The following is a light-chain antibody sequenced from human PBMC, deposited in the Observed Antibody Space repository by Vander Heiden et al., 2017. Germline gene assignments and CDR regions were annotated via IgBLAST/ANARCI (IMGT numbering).Light chain of an antibody. CDR3: QQSYSNPPWLT. Sequence: DIQMTQSPSSLSASVGDRVTITCRASQSISSYLNWYQQKPGKAPKLLIYAASSLQSGVPSRFSGSGSGTDFTLTISSLQPEDFATYYCQQSYSNPPWLTFGGGTKVEIK. CDR2: AAS. J-gene: IGKJ4*01. CDR1: QSISSY. V-gene: IGKV1-39*01.